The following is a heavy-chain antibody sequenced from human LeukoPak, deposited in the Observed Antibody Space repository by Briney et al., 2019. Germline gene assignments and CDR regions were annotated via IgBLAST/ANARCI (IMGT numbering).Heavy chain of an antibody. V-gene: IGHV3-48*01. CDR1: GFTFSRYS. Sequence: PGGSLRLSCAASGFTFSRYSMNWVRQAPGKGLEWVSYISSSSSTIYYADSVKGRFTISRDNAKNSLYLQMNSLRAEDTAVYYCARVWNYDFWSGSDGAFDIWGQGTMVTVSS. J-gene: IGHJ3*02. D-gene: IGHD3-3*01. CDR2: ISSSSSTI. CDR3: ARVWNYDFWSGSDGAFDI.